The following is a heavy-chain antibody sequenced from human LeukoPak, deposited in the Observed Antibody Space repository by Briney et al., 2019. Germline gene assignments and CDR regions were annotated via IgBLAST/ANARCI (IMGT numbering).Heavy chain of an antibody. CDR2: IYPGDSDT. D-gene: IGHD1-1*01. V-gene: IGHV5-51*01. CDR1: GYTFNNYW. Sequence: GESLKISCQASGYTFNNYWIGRVRQMPGKGLEWMGIIYPGDSDTRYRPSFQGQVTISVDKSISTAYLQWSSLKASDTAMYYCARQDGNSKYYFDYWGQGTLVTVSS. CDR3: ARQDGNSKYYFDY. J-gene: IGHJ4*02.